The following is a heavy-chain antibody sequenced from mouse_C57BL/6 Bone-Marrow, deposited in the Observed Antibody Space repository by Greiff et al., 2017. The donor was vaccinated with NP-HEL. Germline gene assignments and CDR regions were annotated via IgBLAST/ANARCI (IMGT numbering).Heavy chain of an antibody. CDR3: AIGSSYVWYFDV. Sequence: VQLQQSGPVLVKPGASVKMSCKASGYTFTDYYMNWVKQSHGKSLEWIGVINPYNGGTSYNQKFKGKATLTVDKSSSTAYMELNSLTSEDSAVYYCAIGSSYVWYFDVWGTGTTVTVSS. D-gene: IGHD1-1*01. CDR1: GYTFTDYY. V-gene: IGHV1-19*01. CDR2: INPYNGGT. J-gene: IGHJ1*03.